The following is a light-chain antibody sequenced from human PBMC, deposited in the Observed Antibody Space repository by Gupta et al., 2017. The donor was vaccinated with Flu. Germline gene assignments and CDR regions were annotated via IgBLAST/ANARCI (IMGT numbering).Light chain of an antibody. CDR3: SSYTSSNALE. V-gene: IGLV2-14*01. J-gene: IGLJ3*02. CDR2: EVI. Sequence: QSALTQPASVSGSPGQSITISCTGTSSDVGGYNYVYWYQQHPGKAPKLMIYEVINRPSGVSNRFSGSKSGNTTSLTISGLQAEDEADYYCSSYTSSNALEFGGGTKLTVL. CDR1: SSDVGGYNY.